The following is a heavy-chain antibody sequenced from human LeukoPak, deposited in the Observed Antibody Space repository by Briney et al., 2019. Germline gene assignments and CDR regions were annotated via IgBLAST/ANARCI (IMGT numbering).Heavy chain of an antibody. Sequence: PGGSLRVSCAASGFTFSSYEMNWVRQAPGKGLEWVSYISSSSSTIYYADSVKGRFTISRDNAKNSLYLQLNSLRAEDTAVYYCARSLVVGATYPYHWGQGTLVTVSS. V-gene: IGHV3-48*01. CDR2: ISSSSSTI. CDR1: GFTFSSYE. D-gene: IGHD1-26*01. J-gene: IGHJ5*02. CDR3: ARSLVVGATYPYH.